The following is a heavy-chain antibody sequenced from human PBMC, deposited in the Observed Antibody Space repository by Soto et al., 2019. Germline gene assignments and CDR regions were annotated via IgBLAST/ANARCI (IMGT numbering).Heavy chain of an antibody. V-gene: IGHV1-46*01. CDR3: ASPMGYDILNGYTQDGAFDI. J-gene: IGHJ3*02. CDR1: GYTFTSYY. D-gene: IGHD3-9*01. CDR2: INPSGGST. Sequence: ASVKVSCKASGYTFTSYYMHWVRQAPGQGLEWMGIINPSGGSTSYAQKFQGRVTMTRDTSTSTVYMELSSLRSEDTAVYYCASPMGYDILNGYTQDGAFDIWGQGTMVTVSS.